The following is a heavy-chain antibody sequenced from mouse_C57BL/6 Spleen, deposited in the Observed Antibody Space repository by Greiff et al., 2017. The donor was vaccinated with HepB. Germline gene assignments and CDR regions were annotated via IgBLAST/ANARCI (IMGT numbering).Heavy chain of an antibody. J-gene: IGHJ3*01. V-gene: IGHV14-4*01. CDR1: GFNIKDDY. Sequence: VQLQQSGAELVRPGASVKLSCTASGFNIKDDYMHWVKQRPEQGLEWIGWIDPENGDTEYASKFQGKATITADTSSNTAYLQLSSLTSEDTAVYYCTTKGYGSSEGFAYWGQGTLVTVSA. CDR3: TTKGYGSSEGFAY. D-gene: IGHD1-1*01. CDR2: IDPENGDT.